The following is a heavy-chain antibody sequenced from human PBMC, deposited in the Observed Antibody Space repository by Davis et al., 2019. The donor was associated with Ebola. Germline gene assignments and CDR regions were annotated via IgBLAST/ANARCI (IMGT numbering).Heavy chain of an antibody. D-gene: IGHD3-10*01. CDR1: GYTFTRYG. V-gene: IGHV1-18*01. CDR2: ISAYNGNT. Sequence: AASVKVSCKASGYTFTRYGISWVRQAPGQGLGWMGWISAYNGNTNYAQNLQGRVTMTTDTSTSTAYMEVRSLRYDDTAVYYCARAVTMVLPSGWFDPWGQGTLVTVSS. CDR3: ARAVTMVLPSGWFDP. J-gene: IGHJ5*02.